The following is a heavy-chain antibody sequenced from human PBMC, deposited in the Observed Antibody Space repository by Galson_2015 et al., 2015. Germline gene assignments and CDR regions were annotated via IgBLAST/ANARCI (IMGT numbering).Heavy chain of an antibody. CDR3: AKGTGRSVFGVVSDFNY. V-gene: IGHV3-23*01. J-gene: IGHJ4*02. CDR1: GFTFGTYA. Sequence: SLRLSCAASGFTFGTYAMSWVRQAPGKGLEWVSGISGSAGSTYYADSVKGRFTISRDNSKNTLYLQMNSLRAEDTAVYYCAKGTGRSVFGVVSDFNYWGQGILVTVSS. D-gene: IGHD3-3*01. CDR2: ISGSAGST.